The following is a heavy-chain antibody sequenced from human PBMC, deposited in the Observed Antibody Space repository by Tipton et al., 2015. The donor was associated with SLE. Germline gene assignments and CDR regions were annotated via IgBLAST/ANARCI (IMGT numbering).Heavy chain of an antibody. Sequence: TLSLTCGVSGGSITSNKWWTWVRQSPGKGLEWIGEISHSGDTDYNPSLKSRVTMSVDKSKNQFSLKLSSVTAADTAVYYCARVSGGIAYMDVWGKGTTVTFSS. V-gene: IGHV4-4*02. CDR1: GGSITSNKW. CDR3: ARVSGGIAYMDV. D-gene: IGHD6-13*01. CDR2: ISHSGDT. J-gene: IGHJ6*03.